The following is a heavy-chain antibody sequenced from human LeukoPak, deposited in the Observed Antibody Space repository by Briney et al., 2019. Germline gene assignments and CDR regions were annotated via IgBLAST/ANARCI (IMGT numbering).Heavy chain of an antibody. CDR2: ISYDGSNK. Sequence: GGSLRLSCAASGFTFSNYGMHWVRQAPGKGLEWVAVISYDGSNKYYADSVKGRFTISRDNSKNTLYLQMNSLRAEDTAVYYCAKEGRVTTVTTTGDYFDYWGQGTLVTVSS. D-gene: IGHD4-17*01. V-gene: IGHV3-30*18. CDR3: AKEGRVTTVTTTGDYFDY. J-gene: IGHJ4*02. CDR1: GFTFSNYG.